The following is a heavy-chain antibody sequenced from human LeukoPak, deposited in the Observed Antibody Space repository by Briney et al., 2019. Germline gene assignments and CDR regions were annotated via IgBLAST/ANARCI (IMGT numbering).Heavy chain of an antibody. CDR3: ASSVLRFLEWSNDAFDI. Sequence: GGSLRLSCAASGFTFSSYWMSWVRQAPGKGLEWVANIKQDGSEKYYVDSVKGRFTISRDNAKNSLYLQMNSLRAEDTAVYYCASSVLRFLEWSNDAFDIWGQGTMVTVSS. CDR2: IKQDGSEK. J-gene: IGHJ3*02. CDR1: GFTFSSYW. V-gene: IGHV3-7*01. D-gene: IGHD3-3*01.